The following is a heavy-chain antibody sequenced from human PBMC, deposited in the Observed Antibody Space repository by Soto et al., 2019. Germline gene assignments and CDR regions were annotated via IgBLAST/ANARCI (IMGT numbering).Heavy chain of an antibody. Sequence: GESLKISCKGFGYTFTNYWIGWVRQMPGKGPEWMGIIYPGDSDTKYNPSFQGQVTISADKSITTTFLQWSSLKASDTAIYYCAASIFYYGMDVWGQGTTVTVSS. J-gene: IGHJ6*02. CDR1: GYTFTNYW. CDR2: IYPGDSDT. CDR3: AASIFYYGMDV. V-gene: IGHV5-51*01.